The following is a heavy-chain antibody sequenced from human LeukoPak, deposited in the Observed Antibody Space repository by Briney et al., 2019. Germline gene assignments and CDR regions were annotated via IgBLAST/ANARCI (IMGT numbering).Heavy chain of an antibody. V-gene: IGHV1-69*13. D-gene: IGHD3-3*01. Sequence: SVKASCKASGGTFSSYAISWVRQAPGQGLEWMGGIIPIFGTANYAQKFQGRVTITADESTSTAYMELSSLRSEDTAVYYCARVPFWSGSPFDYWGQGTLVTVSS. CDR3: ARVPFWSGSPFDY. CDR2: IIPIFGTA. J-gene: IGHJ4*02. CDR1: GGTFSSYA.